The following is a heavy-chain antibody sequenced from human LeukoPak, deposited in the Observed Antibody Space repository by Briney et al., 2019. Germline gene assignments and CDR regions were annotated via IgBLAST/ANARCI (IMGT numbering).Heavy chain of an antibody. V-gene: IGHV3-20*04. Sequence: PGGSLRLSCAASGFTFDDYGMSWVRQAPGKGLEWVSGINWNGGSTGHADSVKGRFTISRDNAKNSLYLQMNSLRAEDTALYYCARGGPVMVYATALDYWGQGTLVTVSS. J-gene: IGHJ4*02. CDR1: GFTFDDYG. D-gene: IGHD2-8*01. CDR2: INWNGGST. CDR3: ARGGPVMVYATALDY.